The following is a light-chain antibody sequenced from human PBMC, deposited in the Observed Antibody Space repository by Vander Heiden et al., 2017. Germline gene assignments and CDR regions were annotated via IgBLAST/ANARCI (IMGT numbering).Light chain of an antibody. Sequence: VVWTTQSPSFLSASAGDSVTISCRLSQGIGSFLAWYQQKPGKAPQLLISGASSLQSGAPSRFTGSGSGTDFTLTITPLQSEDSAIYHCQQYYTFPPTFGPGTKVDVK. CDR1: QGIGSF. CDR3: QQYYTFPPT. J-gene: IGKJ3*01. V-gene: IGKV1D-8*01. CDR2: GAS.